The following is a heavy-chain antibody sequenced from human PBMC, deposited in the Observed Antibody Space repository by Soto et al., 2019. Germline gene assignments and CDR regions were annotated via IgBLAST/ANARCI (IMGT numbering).Heavy chain of an antibody. V-gene: IGHV3-23*01. CDR2: ISGSGGST. Sequence: PVGSLRLSCAASGFTFSSYAMSWVRQAPGKGLEWVSAISGSGGSTYYADSVRGRFTISRDNSKNTLYLQMNSLRAEDTAVYYCAKSSYYYYYGMDVWGQGTTVTVSS. CDR1: GFTFSSYA. J-gene: IGHJ6*02. CDR3: AKSSYYYYYGMDV.